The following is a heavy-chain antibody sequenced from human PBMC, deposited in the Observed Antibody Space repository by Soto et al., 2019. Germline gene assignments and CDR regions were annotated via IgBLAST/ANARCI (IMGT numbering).Heavy chain of an antibody. Sequence: SETLSLTCIVSGGSISNYYWSWIRQPPGKGLEWIGYIYYSGSTNYNPSLTSRVTITVNTSKNQFSLKLSSVTAPDTAVYYCARHRYSYGVYYFDYWGQGTLVTVSS. CDR1: GGSISNYY. D-gene: IGHD5-18*01. CDR3: ARHRYSYGVYYFDY. CDR2: IYYSGST. V-gene: IGHV4-59*08. J-gene: IGHJ4*02.